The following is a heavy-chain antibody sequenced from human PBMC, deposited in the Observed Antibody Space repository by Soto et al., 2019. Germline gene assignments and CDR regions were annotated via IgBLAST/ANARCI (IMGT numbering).Heavy chain of an antibody. V-gene: IGHV4-39*01. D-gene: IGHD3-9*01. CDR3: ARLEGLATISYYFDF. J-gene: IGHJ4*02. CDR1: AASLTSDQYY. CDR2: IYSRGNA. Sequence: QLQLQESGPGLVTPSETLSLTCSVSAASLTSDQYYWGWIRQPPGQGLEWIGSIYSRGNAYYNPSLQPRVTISLDKSRSQFSLKLNSVTAADSAVYFCARLEGLATISYYFDFWGPGALVTVSS.